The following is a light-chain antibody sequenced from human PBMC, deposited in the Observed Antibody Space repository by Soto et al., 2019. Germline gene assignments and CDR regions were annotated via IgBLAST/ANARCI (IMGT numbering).Light chain of an antibody. CDR3: QQSDSLPIT. J-gene: IGKJ5*01. CDR2: DAS. Sequence: DIQMTQSPSSLSASVGDRVTITCRASQDISNYLNWYQQRPGKAPKLLIYDASNLERGVPSRFSGTRSGTHFTLALTSLPPEDVATYYCQQSDSLPITFGQGTRLEI. CDR1: QDISNY. V-gene: IGKV1-33*01.